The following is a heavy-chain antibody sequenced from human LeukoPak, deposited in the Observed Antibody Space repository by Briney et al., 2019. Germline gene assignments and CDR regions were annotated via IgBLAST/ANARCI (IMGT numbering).Heavy chain of an antibody. V-gene: IGHV4-59*08. CDR3: ARRPFIAAAGTGWFDP. J-gene: IGHJ5*02. CDR2: IYYNGSS. CDR1: GGSISSYS. Sequence: SETLSLTCTVSGGSISSYSWSWIRQPPGKGLEWIGYIYYNGSSNYNPSLKSRVTISVDTSKNQLSLKLSSVTAADTAVYYCARRPFIAAAGTGWFDPWGQGTLVTVSS. D-gene: IGHD6-13*01.